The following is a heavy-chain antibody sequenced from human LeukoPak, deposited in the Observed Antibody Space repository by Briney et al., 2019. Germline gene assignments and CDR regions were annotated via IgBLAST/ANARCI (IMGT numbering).Heavy chain of an antibody. CDR3: ARVPPNQGLDY. CDR2: IYYSGST. J-gene: IGHJ4*02. Sequence: PSETLSLTCTVSGGSISSYYWSWIRQPPGKGLEWIGYIYYSGSTNYNPSLKSRVTISVDTSKNQFSLKLSSVTAADTAVYYCARVPPNQGLDYWGQGTLVTVSS. V-gene: IGHV4-59*12. D-gene: IGHD1-14*01. CDR1: GGSISSYY.